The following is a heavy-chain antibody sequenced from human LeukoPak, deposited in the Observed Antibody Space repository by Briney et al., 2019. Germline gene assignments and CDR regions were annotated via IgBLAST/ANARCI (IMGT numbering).Heavy chain of an antibody. CDR1: GYTLTQLS. J-gene: IGHJ4*02. V-gene: IGHV1-24*01. Sequence: ALVKVSCKVSGYTLTQLSMHWVRQAPGKGLEWMGGFDPEDGETIYAQKFQGRVTMAEDTSTDTAYMELSSLRSEDTAVYYCATDICGGDCYTFGYWGQGTLVTVSS. D-gene: IGHD2-21*01. CDR3: ATDICGGDCYTFGY. CDR2: FDPEDGET.